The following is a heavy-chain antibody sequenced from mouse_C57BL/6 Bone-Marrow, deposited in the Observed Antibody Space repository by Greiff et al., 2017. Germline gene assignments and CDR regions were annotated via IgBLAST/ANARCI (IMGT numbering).Heavy chain of an antibody. CDR1: GYTFTSYW. J-gene: IGHJ3*01. D-gene: IGHD2-2*01. Sequence: QVQRVESGAELAKPGASVKLSCKASGYTFTSYWMHWVKQRPGQGLEWIGYINPSSGYTKYNQKFKDKATLTADKSSSTAYMQLSSLTYEDSAVYYCATVYYGYDRGSWFAYWGQGTLVTVSA. V-gene: IGHV1-7*01. CDR3: ATVYYGYDRGSWFAY. CDR2: INPSSGYT.